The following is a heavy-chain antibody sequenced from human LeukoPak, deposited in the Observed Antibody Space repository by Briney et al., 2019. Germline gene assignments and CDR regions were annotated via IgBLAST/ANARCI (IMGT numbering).Heavy chain of an antibody. CDR1: GGSISSGGYY. J-gene: IGHJ4*02. Sequence: PSQTLSLTCTVSGGSISSGGYYWSWIRQPPGKGLEWIGYIYHSGSTYYNPSLKCRVTISVDRSKNQFSLKLSSVTAADTAVYYCARDGVLYSGSYDYWGQGTLVTVSS. CDR3: ARDGVLYSGSYDY. D-gene: IGHD1-26*01. V-gene: IGHV4-30-2*01. CDR2: IYHSGST.